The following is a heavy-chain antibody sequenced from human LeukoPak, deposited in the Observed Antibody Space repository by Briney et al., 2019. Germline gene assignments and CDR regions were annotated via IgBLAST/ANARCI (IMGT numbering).Heavy chain of an antibody. CDR1: GYTFTGYH. CDR3: ARDRDYGDSFDY. V-gene: IGHV1-2*02. Sequence: GASVKVSCKASGYTFTGYHMHWVRQAPGQGLEWMGWINPNSGGTNYAQKFQGRVTMTRDTSISTAYMELSRLRSDDTAVYYCARDRDYGDSFDYWGQGTLVTVSS. D-gene: IGHD4-17*01. CDR2: INPNSGGT. J-gene: IGHJ4*02.